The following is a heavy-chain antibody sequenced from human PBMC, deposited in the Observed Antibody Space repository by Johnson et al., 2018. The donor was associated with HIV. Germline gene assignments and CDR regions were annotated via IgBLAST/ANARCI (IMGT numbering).Heavy chain of an antibody. J-gene: IGHJ3*02. D-gene: IGHD2-15*01. CDR3: AKKLGVGGGSNKAFDI. CDR2: ISGSGGSP. V-gene: IGHV3-23*04. CDR1: GFTFSSYA. Sequence: VQLVESGGGVVQPGGSLRLSCAASGFTFSSYAMSWVRQAPGKGLEWVSAISGSGGSPYYADSVKGRFTISRANSKNTLYLQMNSLGAEDTAVYYCAKKLGVGGGSNKAFDIWGQGTMVTVSS.